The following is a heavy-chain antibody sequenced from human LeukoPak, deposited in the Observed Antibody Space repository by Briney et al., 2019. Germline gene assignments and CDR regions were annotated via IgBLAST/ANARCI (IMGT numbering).Heavy chain of an antibody. Sequence: GAPVRVSCKASGYIFTAYYMHWVRQAPGQGREWMGRINPNNGGTYYSQKFQGRVTMPRDTSITTAYMELSRLRSDDTAVYYCARAPAYCGGDCYFYWGQGTRVTVSS. V-gene: IGHV1-2*06. D-gene: IGHD2-21*02. CDR3: ARAPAYCGGDCYFY. J-gene: IGHJ4*02. CDR1: GYIFTAYY. CDR2: INPNNGGT.